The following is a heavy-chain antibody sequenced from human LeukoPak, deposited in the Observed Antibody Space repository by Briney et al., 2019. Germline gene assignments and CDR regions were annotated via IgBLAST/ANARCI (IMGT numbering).Heavy chain of an antibody. CDR1: GFIFNRYS. Sequence: GGSLRLSCAASGFIFNRYSMNWVRQAPGKGLEWVSSISSSSVYIYYADSVKSRFTISRDNAKDSLYLQMNSLSADDTAVYYCARETVSTTAAFDYWGQGTLVTVSS. CDR3: ARETVSTTAAFDY. CDR2: ISSSSVYI. J-gene: IGHJ4*02. D-gene: IGHD4-17*01. V-gene: IGHV3-21*01.